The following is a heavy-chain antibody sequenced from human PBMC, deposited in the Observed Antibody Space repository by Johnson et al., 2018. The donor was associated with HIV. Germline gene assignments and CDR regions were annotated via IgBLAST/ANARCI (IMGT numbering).Heavy chain of an antibody. J-gene: IGHJ3*02. Sequence: QVQLVESGGGVVQPGRSLRLSCAASGFTFDDYAMHWVRQAPGKGLEWVSSISSSGSTIYYAYSVKGRFTISRDHAKNSLYLQMNSLRAEDTAVYYCARGEGSGWHLAGAFDIWGQGTMVTVSS. CDR2: ISSSGSTI. CDR1: GFTFDDYA. CDR3: ARGEGSGWHLAGAFDI. V-gene: IGHV3-11*04. D-gene: IGHD6-19*01.